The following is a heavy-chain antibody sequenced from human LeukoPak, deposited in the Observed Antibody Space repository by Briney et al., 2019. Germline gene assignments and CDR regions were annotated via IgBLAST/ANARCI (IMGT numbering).Heavy chain of an antibody. J-gene: IGHJ4*02. D-gene: IGHD1-26*01. V-gene: IGHV1-2*02. CDR2: INHNSGGT. CDR1: GYTVTGYY. Sequence: ASVKVSCKASGYTVTGYYMHWVRQAPGQGLGWMGWINHNSGGTNYAQKFHGSVTMTRDTSISTAYMELSRLRSDDTAVYYCARESWDPGYFDYWGRGTLVTVSS. CDR3: ARESWDPGYFDY.